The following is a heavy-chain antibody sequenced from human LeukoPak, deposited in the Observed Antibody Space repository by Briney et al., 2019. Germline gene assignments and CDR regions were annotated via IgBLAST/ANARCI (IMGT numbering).Heavy chain of an antibody. CDR1: GYTFTGYY. J-gene: IGHJ4*02. Sequence: ASVKASCKASGYTFTGYYMHWVRQAPGQGLEWMGRINPNSGGTNYAQKFQGRVTMTRDTSISTAYMELSRLRSDDTAVYYCARGDSSGYYSLDYWGQGTLVTVSS. CDR2: INPNSGGT. CDR3: ARGDSSGYYSLDY. V-gene: IGHV1-2*06. D-gene: IGHD3-22*01.